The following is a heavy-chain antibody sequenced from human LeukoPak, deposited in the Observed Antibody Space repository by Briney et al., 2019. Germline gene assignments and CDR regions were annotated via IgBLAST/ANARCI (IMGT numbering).Heavy chain of an antibody. CDR3: ARGHIAPQRQFIGRRGRRTTSRFDP. CDR1: GGSISNYY. J-gene: IGHJ5*02. CDR2: ISYAGNT. V-gene: IGHV4-59*13. Sequence: PSEILPLTCSVSGGSISNYYWSWIRQPPGKGLEWIASISYAGNTNHNPSLQSRVTISLDTSKHQFSLKVTSVTSADTAVYYCARGHIAPQRQFIGRRGRRTTSRFDPWGQGTLVTVSS. D-gene: IGHD6-6*01.